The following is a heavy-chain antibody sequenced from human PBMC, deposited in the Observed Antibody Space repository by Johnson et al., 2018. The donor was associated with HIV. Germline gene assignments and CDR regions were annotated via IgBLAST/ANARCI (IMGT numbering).Heavy chain of an antibody. D-gene: IGHD6-13*01. CDR3: AKVVTSSSSWQDDAFDI. Sequence: QMQLVESGGGVVQPGRSLRLSRAASGFTFSTYGMHWVRQAPGKGLEWVSLIWYDGREKDYADSVKGRFTISRDNSKNTLYLEMNSLRVEDTAVYYCAKVVTSSSSWQDDAFDIWGQGTVVTVSS. J-gene: IGHJ3*02. CDR2: IWYDGREK. V-gene: IGHV3-33*06. CDR1: GFTFSTYG.